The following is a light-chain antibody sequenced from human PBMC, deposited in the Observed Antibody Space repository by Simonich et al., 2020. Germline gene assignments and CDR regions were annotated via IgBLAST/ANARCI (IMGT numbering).Light chain of an antibody. CDR3: AAWDDSLNGWV. J-gene: IGLJ3*02. CDR2: SNN. CDR1: SSNIGSNT. V-gene: IGLV1-44*01. Sequence: QSVLTQPPSASGTPGQRVTISCSGSSSNIGSNTVNWYQQLPGTPPKLPIYSNNQRPSGVPDRFSGSKAGTSASLAISVLQSEDEADYYCAAWDDSLNGWVFGGGTKLTVL.